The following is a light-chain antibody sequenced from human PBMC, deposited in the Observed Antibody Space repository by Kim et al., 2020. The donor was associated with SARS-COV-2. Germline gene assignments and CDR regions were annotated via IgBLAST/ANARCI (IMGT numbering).Light chain of an antibody. CDR2: DAS. CDR1: QSIGNW. CDR3: QQYESYPYT. V-gene: IGKV1-5*01. J-gene: IGKJ2*01. Sequence: DIQMTQSPSTLSASVGDRVTITCRASQSIGNWLAWYQQKQGKAPKFLIYDASSLKSGVPSRFSGSGSWTDFTLTITSLQPDDFATYYCQQYESYPYTFGQGTKLEI.